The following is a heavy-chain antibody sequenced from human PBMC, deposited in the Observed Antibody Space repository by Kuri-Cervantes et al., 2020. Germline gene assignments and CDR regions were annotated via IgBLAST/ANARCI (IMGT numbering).Heavy chain of an antibody. V-gene: IGHV3-30*03. D-gene: IGHD1-26*01. CDR3: ARDLVGASHS. J-gene: IGHJ4*02. CDR1: GFTFSSYG. Sequence: LSLTCAASGFTFSSYGMHWVRQAPGKGLEWVAVISYDGSNKYYADSVKGRFTISRDNAKNSLYLQMNSLRDEDTAVYYCARDLVGASHSWGQGTLVTVSS. CDR2: ISYDGSNK.